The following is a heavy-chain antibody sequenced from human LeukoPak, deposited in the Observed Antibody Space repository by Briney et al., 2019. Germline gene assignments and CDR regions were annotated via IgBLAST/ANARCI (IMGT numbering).Heavy chain of an antibody. Sequence: GGSLRLSCVASGFTFSGYEMTWVRQAPGKGLEWVGFIASETYGGTAEYAASVKGRFIISRDDSKSIAYLQMNSLKTEDTAVYYCTRDQTPYYWGQGTLVTVSS. V-gene: IGHV3-49*04. J-gene: IGHJ4*02. CDR1: GFTFSGYE. CDR3: TRDQTPYY. CDR2: IASETYGGTA.